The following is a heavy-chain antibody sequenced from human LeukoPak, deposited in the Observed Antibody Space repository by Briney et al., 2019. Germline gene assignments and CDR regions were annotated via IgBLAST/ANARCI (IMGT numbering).Heavy chain of an antibody. Sequence: SETLSLTCVVSHYSISSGDYWGWIRQPPGKGPEWIGSIYYSESTHYNPSLKSRVIMSVDTSKNQFSLKLRSVTAADTALYYCARNSSGRYFDYWGQGTLVTVSS. CDR1: HYSISSGDY. V-gene: IGHV4-38-2*01. CDR2: IYYSEST. J-gene: IGHJ4*02. CDR3: ARNSSGRYFDY. D-gene: IGHD6-19*01.